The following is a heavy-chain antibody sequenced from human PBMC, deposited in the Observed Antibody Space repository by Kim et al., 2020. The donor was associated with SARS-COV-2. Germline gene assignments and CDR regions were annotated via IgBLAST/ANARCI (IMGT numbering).Heavy chain of an antibody. CDR3: ARPRKRPLRFLEWFPYYFDY. CDR1: GFTFSSYE. CDR2: ISSSGSTI. V-gene: IGHV3-48*03. D-gene: IGHD3-3*01. Sequence: GGSLRLSCAASGFTFSSYEMNWVRQAPGKGLEWVSYISSSGSTIYYADSVKGRFTISRDNAKNSMYLQMNSLRAEDTAVYYCARPRKRPLRFLEWFPYYFDYWGQGTLVTVSS. J-gene: IGHJ4*02.